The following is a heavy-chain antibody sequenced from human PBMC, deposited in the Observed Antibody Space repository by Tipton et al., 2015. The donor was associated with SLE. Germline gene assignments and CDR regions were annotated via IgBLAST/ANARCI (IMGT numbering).Heavy chain of an antibody. CDR3: ARDSPTVAGTFAS. D-gene: IGHD6-19*01. Sequence: TLSLTCTVSDGSISDYYWTWIRQPAGEGLEWIGRIYATGSTNYNPSLRSRAAMSVDTSKSHFSLKLTSVTAADTAVYYCARDSPTVAGTFASWGQGSLVLVSA. CDR2: IYATGST. J-gene: IGHJ4*02. CDR1: DGSISDYY. V-gene: IGHV4-4*07.